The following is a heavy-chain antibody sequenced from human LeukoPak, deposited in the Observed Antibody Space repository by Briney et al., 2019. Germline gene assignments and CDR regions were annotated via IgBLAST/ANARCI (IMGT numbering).Heavy chain of an antibody. J-gene: IGHJ6*02. Sequence: SETLSLTCAVYGGSFSGYYWSWIRQPPGKGLEWIGEINHSGSTNYNPSLKSRVTISVDTSKNQFSLKLSSVTAADTAVYYCARGIKRYFDWLLNSYGMDVWGQGTTVTVSS. D-gene: IGHD3-9*01. CDR3: ARGIKRYFDWLLNSYGMDV. V-gene: IGHV4-34*01. CDR1: GGSFSGYY. CDR2: INHSGST.